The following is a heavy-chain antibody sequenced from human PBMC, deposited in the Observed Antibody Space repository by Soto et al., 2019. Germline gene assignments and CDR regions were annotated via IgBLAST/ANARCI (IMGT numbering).Heavy chain of an antibody. CDR2: ISSSGSTI. J-gene: IGHJ6*02. Sequence: GGSLRLSCAASGFTFGDYYMSWIRQAPGKGLEWVSYISSSGSTIYYADSVKGRFTISRDNAKNSLYLQMNSLRAEDTAVYYCARASGYFDWLSPANYYYYGMDVWGQGTTVTVS. CDR3: ARASGYFDWLSPANYYYYGMDV. V-gene: IGHV3-11*01. CDR1: GFTFGDYY. D-gene: IGHD3-9*01.